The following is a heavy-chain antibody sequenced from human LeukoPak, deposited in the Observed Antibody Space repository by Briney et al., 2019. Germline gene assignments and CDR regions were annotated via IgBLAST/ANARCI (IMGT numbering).Heavy chain of an antibody. Sequence: SLKVSCKPSRGTFSIYAISWVRQAPGQGLEWMGGIIAIFGTANYAQKFQGRVTITADESTSTAYMELSSMRSEDTAVYYGARGRPTRMLISGYFDLWGRGTLVTVSS. D-gene: IGHD3-16*01. CDR3: ARGRPTRMLISGYFDL. CDR1: RGTFSIYA. J-gene: IGHJ2*01. V-gene: IGHV1-69*13. CDR2: IIAIFGTA.